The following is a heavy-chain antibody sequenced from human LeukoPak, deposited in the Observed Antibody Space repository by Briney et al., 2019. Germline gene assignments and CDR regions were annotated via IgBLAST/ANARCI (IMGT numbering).Heavy chain of an antibody. Sequence: PGGSLRLSCAASGFTVSSNYMSWVRQAPGKGLEWVSVIYSGGSTYYADSVKGRFTISRDNSKNTLYLQMNSLRAEDTAVYYCARDHRSYSGYFDYWGQGTLVTVSS. CDR3: ARDHRSYSGYFDY. CDR2: IYSGGST. J-gene: IGHJ4*02. V-gene: IGHV3-66*01. D-gene: IGHD1-26*01. CDR1: GFTVSSNY.